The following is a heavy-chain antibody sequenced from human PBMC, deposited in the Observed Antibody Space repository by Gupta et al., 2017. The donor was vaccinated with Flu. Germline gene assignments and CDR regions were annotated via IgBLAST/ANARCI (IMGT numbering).Heavy chain of an antibody. V-gene: IGHV3-53*01. CDR1: ALAVRNNY. CDR3: AQGAVQQWTQFDN. Sequence: VQLVESGGGLIQPGGSLSPSCVVSALAVRNNYMSWVRQAPGKGLEWVSLIYGGGSTYYADSVKGRFIISRDNSKNTMYIQMSSLRAEDTAVYYCAQGAVQQWTQFDNWGQGTLVTVSS. D-gene: IGHD6-13*01. J-gene: IGHJ4*02. CDR2: IYGGGST.